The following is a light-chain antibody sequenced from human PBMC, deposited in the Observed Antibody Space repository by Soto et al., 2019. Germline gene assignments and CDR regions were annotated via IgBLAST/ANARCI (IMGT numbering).Light chain of an antibody. J-gene: IGKJ2*01. CDR2: AAS. V-gene: IGKV1-39*01. CDR1: QSISSY. CDR3: QQSYSTPMYT. Sequence: DIPMTQSPSSLSASVGDRATITCRASQSISSYLNWYQQKPGKAPQLLIYAASSLQSGVPSRFSGSGSGTDFTLTISSLQPEDFATYYCQQSYSTPMYTFGQGTKLEIK.